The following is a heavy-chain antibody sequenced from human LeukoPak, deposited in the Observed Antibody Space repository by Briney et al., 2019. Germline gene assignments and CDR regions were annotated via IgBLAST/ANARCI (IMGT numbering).Heavy chain of an antibody. CDR1: GFTFSSYA. J-gene: IGHJ3*02. D-gene: IGHD3-22*01. CDR2: ISGSGGST. Sequence: PGGSLRLSCAASGFTFSSYAMSWVRQAPGKGLEWVSAISGSGGSTYYADSVKGGFTISRDNSKNTLYLQMNSLRAEDTAVYYCAKTYYYDSSGYYSRVGGDAFDIWGQGTMVTVSS. CDR3: AKTYYYDSSGYYSRVGGDAFDI. V-gene: IGHV3-23*01.